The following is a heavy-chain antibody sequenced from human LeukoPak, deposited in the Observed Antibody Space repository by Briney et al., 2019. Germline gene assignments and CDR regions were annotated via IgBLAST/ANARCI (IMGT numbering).Heavy chain of an antibody. CDR3: ARLFNFYGSGTYYPFDS. CDR1: GFTFPDYG. J-gene: IGHJ4*02. V-gene: IGHV3-20*04. CDR2: VDLNGCST. Sequence: GGSLRLSCAASGFTFPDYGMSWVRLAPGKGLEWVSGVDLNGCSTHYADSVKGRFTISRDNAKNSLYLQMNTLRAEDTALYYCARLFNFYGSGTYYPFDSWGQGALVTVSS. D-gene: IGHD3-10*01.